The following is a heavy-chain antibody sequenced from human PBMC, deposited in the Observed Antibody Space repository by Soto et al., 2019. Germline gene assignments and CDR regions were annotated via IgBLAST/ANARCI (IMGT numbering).Heavy chain of an antibody. Sequence: EVHLLESGGGLVHPGGSLRLSCGASGFTFSSCVMNWVRQAPGKGLEWVSCITDSGTGTYYADSVKGRFTISRDNSKNTMYLQVNNLSAEDTGVYYCAKGLINGRWYAEDWGQGTLVTVSS. CDR2: ITDSGTGT. CDR3: AKGLINGRWYAED. CDR1: GFTFSSCV. D-gene: IGHD6-13*01. V-gene: IGHV3-23*01. J-gene: IGHJ4*02.